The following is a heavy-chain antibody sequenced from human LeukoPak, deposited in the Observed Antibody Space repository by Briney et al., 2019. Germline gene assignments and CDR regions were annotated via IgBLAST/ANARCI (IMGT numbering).Heavy chain of an antibody. J-gene: IGHJ4*02. D-gene: IGHD3-22*01. CDR2: IIPILGIA. CDR1: GGTFSSYA. Sequence: SVKVSCKASGGTFSSYAISWVRQAPGQGLEWMGRIIPILGIANYAQKFQGRVTITADKSTSTAYMELSSLRSEDTAVYYCARDDDDSSGYYYYWGQGTLVTVSS. CDR3: ARDDDDSSGYYYY. V-gene: IGHV1-69*04.